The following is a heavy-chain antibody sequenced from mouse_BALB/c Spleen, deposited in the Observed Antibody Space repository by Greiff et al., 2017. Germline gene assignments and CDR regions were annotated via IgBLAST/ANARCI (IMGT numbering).Heavy chain of an antibody. CDR2: IYWDDDK. V-gene: IGHV8-12*01. J-gene: IGHJ4*01. D-gene: IGHD2-3*01. CDR3: ARNDGYDAMDY. CDR1: GFSLSTSGMG. Sequence: QVTLKVSGPGILQPSQTLSLTCSFSGFSLSTSGMGVSWIRQPSGKGLEWLAHIYWDDDKRYNPSLKSRLTISKDTSRNQVFLKITSVDTADTATYYCARNDGYDAMDYWGQGTSVTVSS.